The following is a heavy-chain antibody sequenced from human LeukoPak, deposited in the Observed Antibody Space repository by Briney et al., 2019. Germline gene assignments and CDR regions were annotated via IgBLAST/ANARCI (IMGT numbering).Heavy chain of an antibody. CDR3: ARGFAYGDTGSFDY. J-gene: IGHJ4*02. V-gene: IGHV4-59*01. D-gene: IGHD4-17*01. Sequence: SETLSLTCTVSGGSISSYYWSWMRQPPGKGLEWIGYIYYSGSTTYNPSLKSRVTISVDTSKNQFSLKLNSVTAADTAMYYCARGFAYGDTGSFDYWGQGTLVTVSS. CDR2: IYYSGST. CDR1: GGSISSYY.